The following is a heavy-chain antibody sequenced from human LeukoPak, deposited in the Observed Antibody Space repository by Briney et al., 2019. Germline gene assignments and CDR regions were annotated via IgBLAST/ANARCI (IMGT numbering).Heavy chain of an antibody. CDR3: ASGWLFFDY. CDR2: IYYSGST. J-gene: IGHJ4*02. D-gene: IGHD5-12*01. V-gene: IGHV4-59*01. Sequence: SETLSLTCTVAGGSISSDYWSWTRQPPGKGLEWNGYIYYSGSTNYNPSLKSRVTISVDTSKNQFSLKLSSVTAADTAVYYCASGWLFFDYWGQGTLVTVSS. CDR1: GGSISSDY.